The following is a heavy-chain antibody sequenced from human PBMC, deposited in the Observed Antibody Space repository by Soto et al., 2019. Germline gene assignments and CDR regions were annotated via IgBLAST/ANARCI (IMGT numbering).Heavy chain of an antibody. CDR3: VTYLSGSRDY. D-gene: IGHD1-26*01. Sequence: QVHLVQSGAEVKKPGASVKVSCKASGYTFTSYGISWVRQAPGQGLEWMGWISTNNGNTNYAPNLQGRVTMTTDTSTTTAYMELRSLRSDDTAVYYCVTYLSGSRDYWGQGTLVTVYS. J-gene: IGHJ4*02. V-gene: IGHV1-18*01. CDR1: GYTFTSYG. CDR2: ISTNNGNT.